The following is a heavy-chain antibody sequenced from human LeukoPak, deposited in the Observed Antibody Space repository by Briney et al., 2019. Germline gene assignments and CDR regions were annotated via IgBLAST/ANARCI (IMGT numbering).Heavy chain of an antibody. D-gene: IGHD3-10*01. CDR2: IYPGDSDT. Sequence: ESLKILLKGFGYSFTNYWIDWVRQIPGKGLEWMGIIYPGDSDTKYCPSFRGQVPISTDKSISTTLLESNSLKAPDRARYYCSRHASGKSPWYFVMCGGGDLVTVSS. CDR3: SRHASGKSPWYFVM. CDR1: GYSFTNYW. J-gene: IGHJ2*01. V-gene: IGHV5-51*01.